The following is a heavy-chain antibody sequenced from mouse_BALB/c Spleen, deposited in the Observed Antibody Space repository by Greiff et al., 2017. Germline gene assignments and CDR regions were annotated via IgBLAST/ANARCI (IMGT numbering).Heavy chain of an antibody. CDR1: GFTFSDYG. V-gene: IGHV5-15*02. CDR3: ARGDREYAMDY. J-gene: IGHJ4*01. CDR2: ISNLAYSI. Sequence: DVQLVESGGGLVQPGGSRKLSCAASGFTFSDYGMAWVRQAPGKGPEWVAFISNLAYSIYYADTVTGRFTISRENAKNTLYLEMSSLRSEDTAMYYCARGDREYAMDYWGQGTSVTVSS. D-gene: IGHD2-14*01.